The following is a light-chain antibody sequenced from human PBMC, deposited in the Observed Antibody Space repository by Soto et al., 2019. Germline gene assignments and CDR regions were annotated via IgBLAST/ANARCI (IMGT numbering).Light chain of an antibody. CDR1: SSDVGSYNL. CDR3: CSYAGSSSYVV. CDR2: EGS. Sequence: QSALTQPASVSGSPGQSITISCTGTSSDVGSYNLVSWYQQHPDKAPKLMIYEGSKRPSGVSNRFSGSKSGNTASLTISGLQAEDEADYYCCSYAGSSSYVVFCGGTKQTVL. J-gene: IGLJ2*01. V-gene: IGLV2-23*01.